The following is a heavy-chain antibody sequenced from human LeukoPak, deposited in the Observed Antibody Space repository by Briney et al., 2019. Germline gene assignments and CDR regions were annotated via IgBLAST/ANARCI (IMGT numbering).Heavy chain of an antibody. CDR1: GYTFTGYY. Sequence: ASVKVSCKASGYTFTGYYMHWVRQAPGQGREWMGRINPNSGGTNYAQKFQGRVTMTRDTSISTAYMELSRLRSDDTAVYYCARVVEYCSGGSCYYFDYWGQGTLVTVSS. D-gene: IGHD2-15*01. V-gene: IGHV1-2*06. CDR3: ARVVEYCSGGSCYYFDY. CDR2: INPNSGGT. J-gene: IGHJ4*02.